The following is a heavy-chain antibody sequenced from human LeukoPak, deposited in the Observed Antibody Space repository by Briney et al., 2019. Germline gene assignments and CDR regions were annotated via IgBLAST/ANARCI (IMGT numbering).Heavy chain of an antibody. CDR3: ANSYGGGGGRGY. V-gene: IGHV4-59*01. D-gene: IGHD3-10*01. CDR1: GGSTSGFH. J-gene: IGHJ4*02. Sequence: PSETLSLTCTVSGGSTSGFHWSWIRQPTGKGLEWIGHTFNNGNINYNPSLKSRVSISVDTSRNQFSLKLTSVTAADTAVYYCANSYGGGGGRGYWGRGTLVTVSS. CDR2: TFNNGNI.